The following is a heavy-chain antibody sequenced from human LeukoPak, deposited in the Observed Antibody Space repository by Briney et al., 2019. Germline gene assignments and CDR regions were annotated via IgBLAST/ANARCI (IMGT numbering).Heavy chain of an antibody. CDR1: GGSISSYY. D-gene: IGHD4-17*01. V-gene: IGHV4-59*01. J-gene: IGHJ4*02. CDR3: ARVGERGTHYGDLYYFDY. CDR2: IYYSGST. Sequence: SETLSLTCTVSGGSISSYYWSWIRQPPGKGLEWIGYIYYSGSTNYNPSLKSRVTISVDTSKNQFSPKLSSVTAADTAVYYCARVGERGTHYGDLYYFDYWGQGTLVTVSS.